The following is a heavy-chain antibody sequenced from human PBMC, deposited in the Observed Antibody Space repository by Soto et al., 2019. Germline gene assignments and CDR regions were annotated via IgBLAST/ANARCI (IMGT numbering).Heavy chain of an antibody. V-gene: IGHV1-69*04. CDR2: ITPSLNIT. CDR1: GGTFSNHA. CDR3: ATEAAYCGGDCYLY. J-gene: IGHJ4*02. D-gene: IGHD2-21*02. Sequence: QLQLVQSGAEVRKPESSVKVSCKASGGTFSNHAMSWVRQAPGQGLEWMGRITPSLNITNYAQKFQGRVTITADRSTSTAYMELSSLTSEETAVFYCATEAAYCGGDCYLYWGQGTLVTVSS.